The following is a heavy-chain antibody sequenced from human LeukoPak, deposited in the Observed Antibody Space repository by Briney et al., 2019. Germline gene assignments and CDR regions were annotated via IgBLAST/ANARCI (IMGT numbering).Heavy chain of an antibody. V-gene: IGHV4-59*01. Sequence: SETLSLTCTVSGGSISSYYWNWIRQSPGKGLGWIGYIYYTETSYNPSLKSRVTISADTSKNQFSLKLYSVTAAETAVYYCARAKGKGYKYDYWGQGTLVTVSS. CDR1: GGSISSYY. CDR3: ARAKGKGYKYDY. D-gene: IGHD5-24*01. J-gene: IGHJ4*02. CDR2: IYYTET.